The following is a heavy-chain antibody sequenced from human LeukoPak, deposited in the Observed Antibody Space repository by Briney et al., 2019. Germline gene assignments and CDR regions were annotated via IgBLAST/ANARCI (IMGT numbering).Heavy chain of an antibody. CDR1: GFTVSSNY. V-gene: IGHV3-48*01. Sequence: GGSLRLSCAASGFTVSSNYMSWVRQAPGKGLEWVSYISSSSSTIDYADSVKGRFTISRDNAKNSMSLQMNSLRAEDTAVYYCARGDSNPSYYYYMDVWGKGTTVTVSS. CDR2: ISSSSSTI. J-gene: IGHJ6*03. CDR3: ARGDSNPSYYYYMDV. D-gene: IGHD4-11*01.